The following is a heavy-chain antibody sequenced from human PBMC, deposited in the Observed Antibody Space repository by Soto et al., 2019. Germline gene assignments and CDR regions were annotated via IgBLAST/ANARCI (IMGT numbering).Heavy chain of an antibody. Sequence: SGGSLRLSCAASGFTFGTYGMHWVRQAPGKGLEWVAGIWYDGSVKTYADSVKGRFSISRDNSQNTVYLQMNTLRAEDTAVYYCARADCGGQCPCDYWGQGTMVTVSS. V-gene: IGHV3-33*01. D-gene: IGHD2-21*01. J-gene: IGHJ4*02. CDR1: GFTFGTYG. CDR3: ARADCGGQCPCDY. CDR2: IWYDGSVK.